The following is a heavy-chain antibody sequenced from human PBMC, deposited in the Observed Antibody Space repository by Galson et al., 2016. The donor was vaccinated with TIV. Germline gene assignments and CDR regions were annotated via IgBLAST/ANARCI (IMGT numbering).Heavy chain of an antibody. Sequence: SLRLSCAASGFTFSSYGFYWVRQAPGKGLEWVAVLAYDGNNKYYGDSVKGRFTISRDISKNTLYLQMNSLRPEDTAVYYCARVRYCSSTNCWNFLDHWGQGALVTVSS. CDR3: ARVRYCSSTNCWNFLDH. D-gene: IGHD2-2*01. V-gene: IGHV3-33*07. CDR2: LAYDGNNK. CDR1: GFTFSSYG. J-gene: IGHJ4*02.